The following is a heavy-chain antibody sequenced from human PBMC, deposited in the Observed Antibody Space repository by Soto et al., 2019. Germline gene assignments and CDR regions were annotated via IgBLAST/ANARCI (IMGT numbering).Heavy chain of an antibody. D-gene: IGHD5-12*01. V-gene: IGHV3-30-3*01. CDR1: GFTFSDYA. CDR2: IAYDGSNT. Sequence: QVQLVESGGGVVQPGRSLRLSCAASGFTFSDYAMHWVRQAPGKGLEWVALIAYDGSNTFYADSVKGRFTISRDNSKNTLYLQMNSLRSEDTAAYYCARGQGAYGGGWFDPWGRGTLVTVSS. J-gene: IGHJ5*02. CDR3: ARGQGAYGGGWFDP.